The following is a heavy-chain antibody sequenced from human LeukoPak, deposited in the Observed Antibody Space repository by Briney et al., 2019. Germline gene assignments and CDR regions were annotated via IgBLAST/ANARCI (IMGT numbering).Heavy chain of an antibody. CDR1: GFTFSSYG. CDR2: ISYDGSNK. CDR3: ARERYSSSWYAGGSFDY. J-gene: IGHJ4*02. D-gene: IGHD6-13*01. Sequence: PGRSLRLSCAASGFTFSSYGMHWVRQAPGKGLEWVAVISYDGSNKYYADSVKGRFTISRDNSKNTLYLQMNSLRAEDTAVYYCARERYSSSWYAGGSFDYWGQGTLVTVSS. V-gene: IGHV3-30*03.